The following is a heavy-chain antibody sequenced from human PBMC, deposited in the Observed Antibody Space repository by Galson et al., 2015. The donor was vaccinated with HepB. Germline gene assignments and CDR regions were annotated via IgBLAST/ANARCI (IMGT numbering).Heavy chain of an antibody. J-gene: IGHJ3*01. CDR2: ISDSGDST. D-gene: IGHD5-18*01. CDR1: GFTFSSYA. V-gene: IGHV3-23*01. Sequence: SLRLSCAASGFTFSSYAMSWVRQAPGKGLEWVSAISDSGDSTFYADSVKGRFTISRDNSKNTLYLQMNSLRAEDSAVYYCAKPHGRGYSYGYDAFDVWGQGTMVTVSS. CDR3: AKPHGRGYSYGYDAFDV.